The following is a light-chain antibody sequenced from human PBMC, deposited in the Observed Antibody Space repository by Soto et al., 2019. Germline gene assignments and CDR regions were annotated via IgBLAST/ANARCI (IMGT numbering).Light chain of an antibody. V-gene: IGLV1-51*01. CDR2: DDN. CDR1: SANIGGNS. Sequence: QSVLTQPPSVSAAPGQEVTLSCSGSSANIGGNSVSWYQQLPGTAPKLLIYDDNKRPSGIPDRFSGSKSGTSATLGITGFQTGDEADYYCGSWDSSLSAYVFXTGTKVTVL. CDR3: GSWDSSLSAYV. J-gene: IGLJ1*01.